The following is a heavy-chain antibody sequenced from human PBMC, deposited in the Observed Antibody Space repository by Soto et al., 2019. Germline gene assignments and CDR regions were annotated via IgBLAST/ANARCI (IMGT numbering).Heavy chain of an antibody. Sequence: SQTLSLTCAISGDRVSSNNIAWNWIRQSPSRGLEWLGRTYYRSKWYNDYAASVKSRITISPDTSKNQLSLQLTSVTPDDTAVYFCTSGPRSGWFDFWGQGTPVTVSS. D-gene: IGHD6-19*01. J-gene: IGHJ4*02. CDR3: TSGPRSGWFDF. CDR2: TYYRSKWYN. V-gene: IGHV6-1*01. CDR1: GDRVSSNNIA.